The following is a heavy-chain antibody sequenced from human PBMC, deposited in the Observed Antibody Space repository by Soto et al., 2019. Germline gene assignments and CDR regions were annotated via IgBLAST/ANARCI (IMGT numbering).Heavy chain of an antibody. D-gene: IGHD2-21*01. Sequence: EVQLVETGGGLIQPGGSLRLSCAASGFTVSNNYMSWVRQAPGKGLEWVSVIYSGGSTYYADSVKGRFTISRDNSKNTLYLQMNSLRAEDTAVYYCARMMVAILSWFDPWGQGTLVTVSS. J-gene: IGHJ5*02. CDR2: IYSGGST. CDR3: ARMMVAILSWFDP. V-gene: IGHV3-53*02. CDR1: GFTVSNNY.